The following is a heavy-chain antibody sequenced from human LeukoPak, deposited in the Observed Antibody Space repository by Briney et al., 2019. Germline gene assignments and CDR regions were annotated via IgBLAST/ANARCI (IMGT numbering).Heavy chain of an antibody. CDR2: ISGSGGST. D-gene: IGHD6-13*01. CDR1: GFTFSSYA. J-gene: IGHJ4*02. CDR3: AKALGISAAGPEY. V-gene: IGHV3-23*01. Sequence: GGSLRLSCAASGFTFSSYAMSRVRQAPGKGLEWVSAISGSGGSTYYADSVKGRFTISRDDSKNTLYLLMDNLRAEDTALYYCAKALGISAAGPEYWGQGTLVTVTS.